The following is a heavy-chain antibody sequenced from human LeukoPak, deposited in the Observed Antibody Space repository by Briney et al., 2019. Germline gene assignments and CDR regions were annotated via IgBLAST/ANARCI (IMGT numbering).Heavy chain of an antibody. CDR2: IYYSGST. J-gene: IGHJ4*02. CDR1: RGSISSVGYY. D-gene: IGHD2-15*01. CDR3: AGGSVPSFDY. V-gene: IGHV4-61*08. Sequence: KPSETLFLTCSVSRGSISSVGYYGSWIRQPRGRGLEWIGYIYYSGSTNYNPSLKSRVTISVDTSKNQFSLKLSSVTAADTAVYYCAGGSVPSFDYWGQGTLVTVSS.